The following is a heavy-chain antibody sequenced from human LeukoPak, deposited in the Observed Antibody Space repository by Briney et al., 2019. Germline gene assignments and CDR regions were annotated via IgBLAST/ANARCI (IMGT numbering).Heavy chain of an antibody. V-gene: IGHV4-31*03. CDR1: GGSINSVGYY. Sequence: SETLSLTCTVSGGSINSVGYYWSWIRQHPEKGLEWIGYIYYSGSANYQPSLKSRVTILIDTSKNQFSLNLSSVTAADTAVYYCARDPRRSGYSGYEWGQGTMVTVSS. CDR2: IYYSGSA. D-gene: IGHD5-12*01. CDR3: ARDPRRSGYSGYE. J-gene: IGHJ3*01.